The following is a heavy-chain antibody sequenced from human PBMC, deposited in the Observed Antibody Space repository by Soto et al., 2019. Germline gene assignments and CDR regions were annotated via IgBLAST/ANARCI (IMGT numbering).Heavy chain of an antibody. Sequence: EVQLVESGGGLVQPGGSLRLSCAASGFTVSSNYMSWVRHAPGKGLEWVSVIYSGGSTYYADSVKGRFTISRDNSKNTRYLQMNSLRAEDTAVYYCAREAISIAAAQRDAFYIWGQGTMVTVSS. V-gene: IGHV3-66*01. CDR1: GFTVSSNY. D-gene: IGHD6-13*01. J-gene: IGHJ3*02. CDR2: IYSGGST. CDR3: AREAISIAAAQRDAFYI.